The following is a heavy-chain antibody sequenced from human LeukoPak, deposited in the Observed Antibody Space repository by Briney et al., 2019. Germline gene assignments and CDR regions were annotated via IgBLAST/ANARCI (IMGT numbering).Heavy chain of an antibody. V-gene: IGHV1-69*02. Sequence: SVKVSCKASGYTFTSYYMHWLRQAPGQGLEWMGRIIPMLGIANYAHNFQGRVTITAVKSTSTAYMELSSLRSDDTALYYCASCSGGSCYSRDWFDPWGQGTQVTVSS. CDR3: ASCSGGSCYSRDWFDP. D-gene: IGHD2-15*01. J-gene: IGHJ5*02. CDR2: IIPMLGIA. CDR1: GYTFTSYY.